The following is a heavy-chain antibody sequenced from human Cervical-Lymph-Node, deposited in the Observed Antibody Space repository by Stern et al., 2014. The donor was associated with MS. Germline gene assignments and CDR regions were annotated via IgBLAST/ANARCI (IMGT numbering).Heavy chain of an antibody. CDR1: GFSFSTYG. J-gene: IGHJ6*02. CDR2: IWFDGSNK. D-gene: IGHD4-11*01. Sequence: VQLVESGGGVVQPGRSLRPSCAASGFSFSTYGMHWVRQAPGKGLEWVAVIWFDGSNKYYADSVKGRLTISRDNSKNTLYLQMNSLRAEDTALYYCARCRSNYHYYGMDVWGQGTTVTVSS. CDR3: ARCRSNYHYYGMDV. V-gene: IGHV3-33*01.